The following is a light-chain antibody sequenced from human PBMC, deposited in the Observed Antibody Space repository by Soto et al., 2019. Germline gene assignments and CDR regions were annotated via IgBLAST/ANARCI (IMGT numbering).Light chain of an antibody. CDR1: QSISSY. CDR2: AVS. V-gene: IGKV1-39*01. Sequence: DIQMTQSPSSLSASVGDRVTITCRASQSISSYLNWYQQKPGKAPKLLMYAVSTLQSGVPSRFSGSGSGTDFTLTISSLQSEDFATYFCQQSYDTPFTFGPRTKVDIK. CDR3: QQSYDTPFT. J-gene: IGKJ3*01.